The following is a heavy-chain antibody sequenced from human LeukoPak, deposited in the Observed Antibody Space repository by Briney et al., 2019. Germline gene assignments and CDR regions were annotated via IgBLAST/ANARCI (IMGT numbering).Heavy chain of an antibody. J-gene: IGHJ6*02. D-gene: IGHD6-13*01. CDR2: ISSNGGST. Sequence: GGSLRLSCAASGFTFSSYAMHRVRQAPGKGLEYVSAISSNGGSTYYANSVKGRFTISRDNSKNTLYLQMGSLRAEDMAVYYCARDLGYSSSWYGGYYYYGMDVWGQGTTVTVSS. V-gene: IGHV3-64*01. CDR3: ARDLGYSSSWYGGYYYYGMDV. CDR1: GFTFSSYA.